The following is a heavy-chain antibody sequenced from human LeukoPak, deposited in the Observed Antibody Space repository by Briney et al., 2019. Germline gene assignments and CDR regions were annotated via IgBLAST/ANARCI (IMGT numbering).Heavy chain of an antibody. J-gene: IGHJ4*02. V-gene: IGHV4-39*01. D-gene: IGHD6-19*01. Sequence: SETLSLTCTVSGGSISSSSYHWGWIRQPPGKGLEWIGSIYYSGSTYYNPSLKSRVTISVDTSKNQFSLSLTSVTAADTAVYYCARHWDNNGWNFDYWGRGTLVTVSS. CDR2: IYYSGST. CDR3: ARHWDNNGWNFDY. CDR1: GGSISSSSYH.